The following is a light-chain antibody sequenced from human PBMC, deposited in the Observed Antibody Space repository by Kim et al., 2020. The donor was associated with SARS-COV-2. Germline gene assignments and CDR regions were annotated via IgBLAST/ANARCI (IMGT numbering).Light chain of an antibody. V-gene: IGKV1-39*01. CDR1: ESIATN. CDR2: GAA. Sequence: GDRVTITCRTSESIATNLNWYQHKPGKAPELLIYGAANLQSGVPSRFSGSGSGTDFTLTINSLQREDFGTYYCQQSYSTFGAFGGGTKVDIK. J-gene: IGKJ4*01. CDR3: QQSYSTFGA.